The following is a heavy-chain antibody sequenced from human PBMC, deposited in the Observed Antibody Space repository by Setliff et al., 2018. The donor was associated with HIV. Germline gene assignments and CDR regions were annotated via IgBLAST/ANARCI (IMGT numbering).Heavy chain of an antibody. D-gene: IGHD3-22*01. V-gene: IGHV5-51*01. Sequence: PGESLKISCKGSGYSFTNYWIGWVRQMPGKGLEWVGIIYPGDSDTRYSPSFQGQVTISVDKSINTAYLQWNSLKASDTAMCYCARSLCYYDSCGYYYNYWGQGTLVTVSS. CDR2: IYPGDSDT. CDR3: ARSLCYYDSCGYYYNY. J-gene: IGHJ4*02. CDR1: GYSFTNYW.